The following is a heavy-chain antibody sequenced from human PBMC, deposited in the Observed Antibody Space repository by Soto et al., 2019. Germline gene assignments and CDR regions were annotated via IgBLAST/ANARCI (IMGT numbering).Heavy chain of an antibody. CDR2: ISYDGRNK. Sequence: QVQLVESGGGGVQPGRSLRLSCAASGFTFSSYAMHWVRQAPGKGLERVAVISYDGRNKYYADSVKGRFIISRDNSKNTLYLQMSSLRAGDTAVYYCVKDGSSGWPYYYGMDVLGQGTKVTVSS. V-gene: IGHV3-30*18. CDR3: VKDGSSGWPYYYGMDV. J-gene: IGHJ6*02. D-gene: IGHD6-19*01. CDR1: GFTFSSYA.